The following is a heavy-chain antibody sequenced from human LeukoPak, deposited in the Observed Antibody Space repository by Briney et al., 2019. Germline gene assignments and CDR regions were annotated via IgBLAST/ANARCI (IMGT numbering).Heavy chain of an antibody. CDR3: ARPRETMAYGGNTWWYFDL. CDR2: IIPIFGTA. V-gene: IGHV1-69*05. Sequence: GASVKVSCKASGGTFSSYAISWVRQAPGQGLEWMGGIIPIFGTANYAQKFQGRVTITTDESTSTAYMELRSLRSDDTAVYYCARPRETMAYGGNTWWYFDLWGRGTLVTVSS. D-gene: IGHD4-23*01. J-gene: IGHJ2*01. CDR1: GGTFSSYA.